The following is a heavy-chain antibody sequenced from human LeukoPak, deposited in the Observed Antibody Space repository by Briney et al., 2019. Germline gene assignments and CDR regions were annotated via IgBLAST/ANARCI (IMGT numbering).Heavy chain of an antibody. Sequence: PSETLSLTCTVSGGSINSYYWNWIRQPPGKGLEWIGYIYHSGSTNYNPSLKSRVTISLDTSKNQFSLKLSSVTAADTAVYYCARHGTGGYSSSWYEDWGQGTLVTVSS. J-gene: IGHJ4*02. D-gene: IGHD6-13*01. V-gene: IGHV4-59*08. CDR3: ARHGTGGYSSSWYED. CDR2: IYHSGST. CDR1: GGSINSYY.